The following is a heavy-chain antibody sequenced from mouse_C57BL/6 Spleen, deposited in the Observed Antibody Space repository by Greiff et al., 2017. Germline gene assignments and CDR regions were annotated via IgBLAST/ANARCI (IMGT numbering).Heavy chain of an antibody. V-gene: IGHV1-61*01. CDR3: ARSYDGFAY. Sequence: VQLQQPGAELVRPGSSVKLSCEASGYTFTSYWMDWVKQRPGQGLEWIGNIYPSDSETHYNQKFKDKATLTVDKASSTAYMQLSSLTSEDSAVYYCARSYDGFAYWGQGTLVTVSA. J-gene: IGHJ3*01. CDR1: GYTFTSYW. D-gene: IGHD2-3*01. CDR2: IYPSDSET.